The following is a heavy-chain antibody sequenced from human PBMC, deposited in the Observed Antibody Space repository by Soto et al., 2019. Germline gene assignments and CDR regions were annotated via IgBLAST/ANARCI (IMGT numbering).Heavy chain of an antibody. Sequence: QITLKESGPTLVKPTQTLTLTCTFSGFSRSTSGVGVGWIRQPPGNALEWLAPLYWDDDNRYNPSPRSRLTLTKDTSKHQVVLTMPNMDPVDTATYYCAHGSGWLSDYGGQGTLVTVSS. V-gene: IGHV2-5*02. CDR1: GFSRSTSGVG. D-gene: IGHD6-19*01. CDR2: LYWDDDN. CDR3: AHGSGWLSDY. J-gene: IGHJ4*02.